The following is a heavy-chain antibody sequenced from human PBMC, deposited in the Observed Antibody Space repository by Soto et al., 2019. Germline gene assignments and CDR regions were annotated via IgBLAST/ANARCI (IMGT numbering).Heavy chain of an antibody. D-gene: IGHD6-13*01. CDR1: GFTFSSYA. J-gene: IGHJ4*02. CDR2: ISYDGSNK. V-gene: IGHV3-30-3*01. Sequence: QVQLVESGGGVVQPGRSLRLSCAASGFTFSSYAMHWVRQAPGKGLEWVAVISYDGSNKYYADSVKGRFTISRDNSKNTLYLQMNSLRAEDTAVYYCARHGSSSPAIFDYWGQGTLVTVSS. CDR3: ARHGSSSPAIFDY.